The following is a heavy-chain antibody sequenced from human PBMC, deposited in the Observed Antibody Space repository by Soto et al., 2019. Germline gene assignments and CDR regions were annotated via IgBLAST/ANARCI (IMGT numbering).Heavy chain of an antibody. Sequence: GASVKVSCKVSGYTLTELSMHWVRQAPGKGLEWMGGFDPEDGETIYAQKFQGRVTMTEDTSTDTAYMELSSLRSEDTAVYYCATSIITIFGVVTRLDGMDVWDQGPTVTVSS. CDR2: FDPEDGET. V-gene: IGHV1-24*01. CDR1: GYTLTELS. D-gene: IGHD3-3*01. J-gene: IGHJ6*02. CDR3: ATSIITIFGVVTRLDGMDV.